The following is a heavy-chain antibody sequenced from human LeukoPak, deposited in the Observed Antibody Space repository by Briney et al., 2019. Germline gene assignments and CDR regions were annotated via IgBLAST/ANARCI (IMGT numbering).Heavy chain of an antibody. J-gene: IGHJ3*02. CDR3: ARVRGYSYAHGAFDI. CDR1: GYTFTSYA. CDR2: INAGNGNT. D-gene: IGHD5-18*01. V-gene: IGHV1-3*01. Sequence: ASVTVSCKASGYTFTSYAMHWVRQAPGQRLEWMGWINAGNGNTKYSQKFQGSVTITRDTSASTAYMELISLRSEDTAVYYCARVRGYSYAHGAFDIWGQGTMVTVSS.